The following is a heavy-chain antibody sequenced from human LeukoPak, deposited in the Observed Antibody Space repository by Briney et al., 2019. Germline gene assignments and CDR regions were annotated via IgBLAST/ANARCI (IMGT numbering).Heavy chain of an antibody. V-gene: IGHV3-74*01. CDR2: INSDGSST. J-gene: IGHJ4*02. CDR3: ARGAHSRGWYFLVWAFDY. D-gene: IGHD6-19*01. Sequence: PGGSLRLSCAASGFTFSSYGMHWVRQAPGKGLVWVSRINSDGSSTSYADSAKGRFTISRDNAKNTLYLQMNSLRAEDTAVYYCARGAHSRGWYFLVWAFDYWGQGTLVTVSS. CDR1: GFTFSSYG.